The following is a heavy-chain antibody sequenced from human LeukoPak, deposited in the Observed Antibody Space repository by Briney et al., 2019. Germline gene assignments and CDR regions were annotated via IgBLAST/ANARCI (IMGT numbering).Heavy chain of an antibody. CDR2: IIPIFGTA. CDR3: ARALDVGYSYGSCLGY. J-gene: IGHJ4*02. CDR1: GGTFSSYA. Sequence: ASVKVSCKSSGGTFSSYAISWVRQAPGQGLKWMGGIIPIFGTANYAQKFQGRVTITADESTSTAYMELSSLRSEDTAVYYCARALDVGYSYGSCLGYWGQGTLVTVSS. V-gene: IGHV1-69*13. D-gene: IGHD5-18*01.